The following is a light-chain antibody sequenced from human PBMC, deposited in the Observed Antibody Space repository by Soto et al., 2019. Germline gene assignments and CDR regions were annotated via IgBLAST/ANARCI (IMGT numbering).Light chain of an antibody. CDR3: QRYGNAPWK. V-gene: IGKV1-27*01. CDR2: AAS. J-gene: IGKJ1*01. CDR1: QDIGNS. Sequence: DLQMTQSPSSLSASVGDRVTITCRASQDIGNSLAWFQQRPGKVPEILIYAASTLHSGAPSRFSGSGSGTDFTLPISSLQPEDVATYYCQRYGNAPWKFGQGTKVEIK.